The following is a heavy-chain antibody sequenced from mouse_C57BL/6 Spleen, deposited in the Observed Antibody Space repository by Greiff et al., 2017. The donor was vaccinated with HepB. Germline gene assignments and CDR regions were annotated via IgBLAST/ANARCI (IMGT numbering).Heavy chain of an antibody. J-gene: IGHJ2*01. D-gene: IGHD2-14*01. Sequence: VQLQQPGAELVRPGSSVKLSCKASGYTFTSYWMDWVKQRPGQGLEWIGNIYPSDSETHYNQKFKDKATLTVDKSSSTAYMQLSSLTSEDSAVYYCARLRYDGDWGQGTTLTVSS. CDR3: ARLRYDGD. CDR1: GYTFTSYW. V-gene: IGHV1-61*01. CDR2: IYPSDSET.